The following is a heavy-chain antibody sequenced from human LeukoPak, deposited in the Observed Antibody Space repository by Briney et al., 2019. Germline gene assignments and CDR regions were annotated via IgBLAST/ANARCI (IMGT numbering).Heavy chain of an antibody. CDR2: IYYSGST. V-gene: IGHV4-59*11. CDR3: ARIIVGATSYYFDY. Sequence: SETLSLTCTVSGGSISSHYWSWIRQPPGKGLEWIGYIYYSGSTNYNPSLKSRVTISVDTSKNQFSLKLSSVTAADTAVYYCARIIVGATSYYFDYWGQGTLVTVSS. CDR1: GGSISSHY. J-gene: IGHJ4*02. D-gene: IGHD1-26*01.